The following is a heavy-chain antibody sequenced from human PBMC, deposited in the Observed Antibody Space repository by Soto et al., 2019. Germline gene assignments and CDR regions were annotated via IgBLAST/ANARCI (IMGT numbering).Heavy chain of an antibody. J-gene: IGHJ4*02. CDR2: IYYSGST. CDR1: GGSISSSSYY. Sequence: SETLSLTCTVSGGSISSSSYYWGWIRQPPGKGLEWIGSIYYSGSTYYNPSLKSRVTISVDTSKNQFSLKLSSVTAAETAVYYWERNYSSGWYPLDYWGQGNLVTVSS. CDR3: ERNYSSGWYPLDY. D-gene: IGHD6-19*01. V-gene: IGHV4-39*01.